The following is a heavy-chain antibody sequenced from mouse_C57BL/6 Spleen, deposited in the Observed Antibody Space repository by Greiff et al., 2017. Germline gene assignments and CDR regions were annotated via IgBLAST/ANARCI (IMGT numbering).Heavy chain of an antibody. V-gene: IGHV8-12*01. J-gene: IGHJ4*01. Sequence: QVTLKESGPGILQSSQTLSLTCSFSGFSLSTSGMGVSWIRQPSGKGLEWLAHIYWDDDKRYNPSLKSRLTISKDTSRNQVFLKITSVDTADTATYYCARNGDYYGSSYVYYAMDYWGQGTSVTVSS. CDR2: IYWDDDK. CDR3: ARNGDYYGSSYVYYAMDY. CDR1: GFSLSTSGMG. D-gene: IGHD1-1*01.